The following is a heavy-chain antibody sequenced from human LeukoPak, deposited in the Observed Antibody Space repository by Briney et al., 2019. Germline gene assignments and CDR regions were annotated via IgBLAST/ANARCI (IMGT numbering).Heavy chain of an antibody. CDR2: INPSGGST. CDR3: ARQRGVEQQLDAFDI. Sequence: ASVKVSCKASGYTFTSYYMHWVRQAPGQGLEWMGIINPSGGSTSYAQKFQSRVTMTRDTSTSTVYMELSSLRSEDTAVYYCARQRGVEQQLDAFDIWGQGTMVTVAS. V-gene: IGHV1-46*01. J-gene: IGHJ3*02. CDR1: GYTFTSYY. D-gene: IGHD6-13*01.